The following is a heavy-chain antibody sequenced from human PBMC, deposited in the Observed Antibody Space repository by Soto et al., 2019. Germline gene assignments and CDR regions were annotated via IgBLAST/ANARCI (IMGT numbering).Heavy chain of an antibody. D-gene: IGHD2-2*01. CDR1: GDTFSRYS. V-gene: IGHV1-69*12. J-gene: IGHJ6*02. CDR3: AVGPSAAAWYSHGMDV. Sequence: QVQLVQSGAEVKKPGSLARVSCKASGDTFSRYSISWVRQAPGQGLEWMGGIFPVFGTATYAQKFQGRVLIIADESTTTAYMELTSLTSEDTAVYYCAVGPSAAAWYSHGMDVWGQGTTLTVSS. CDR2: IFPVFGTA.